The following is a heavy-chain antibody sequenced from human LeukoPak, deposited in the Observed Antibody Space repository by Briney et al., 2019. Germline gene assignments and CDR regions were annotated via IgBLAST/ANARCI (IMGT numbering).Heavy chain of an antibody. Sequence: ASVKVSCKASGYTFTDFYIHWVRQAPGQGLEWMGWINPNSGGTNYAQRFQGRVTMTRDTSISTAYMELSRLRSDDTAVYYCARVKGYYDFWSYDYWGQGTLVTVSS. V-gene: IGHV1-2*02. D-gene: IGHD3-3*01. CDR3: ARVKGYYDFWSYDY. CDR2: INPNSGGT. J-gene: IGHJ4*02. CDR1: GYTFTDFY.